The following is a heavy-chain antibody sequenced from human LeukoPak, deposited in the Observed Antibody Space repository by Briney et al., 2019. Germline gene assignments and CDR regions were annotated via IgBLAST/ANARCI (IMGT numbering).Heavy chain of an antibody. Sequence: PSETLSLTCAVYGGSFSGYYWSWIRQPPGKGLEWIGEINHSGSTNYNPSLKSRVTISVDTSKNQFSLKLSSVTAADTAVYYCARGDFGGAPRYFQHWGQGTLVTVSS. CDR3: ARGDFGGAPRYFQH. D-gene: IGHD3-16*01. J-gene: IGHJ1*01. CDR2: INHSGST. CDR1: GGSFSGYY. V-gene: IGHV4-34*09.